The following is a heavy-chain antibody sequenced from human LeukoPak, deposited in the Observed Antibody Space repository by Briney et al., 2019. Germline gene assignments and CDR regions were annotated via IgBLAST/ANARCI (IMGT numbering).Heavy chain of an antibody. CDR3: ARHGSGSFDRLDY. CDR2: ISTYNDNT. V-gene: IGHV1-18*01. D-gene: IGHD3-10*01. J-gene: IGHJ4*02. Sequence: ASVNVSCKASGYTFTSYGISWVRQAPGQGLEWMGWISTYNDNTNYAQKFQGRVTMTTDTSTSTAYMELRSLRSDDAAVYYCARHGSGSFDRLDYWGQGTLVTVSS. CDR1: GYTFTSYG.